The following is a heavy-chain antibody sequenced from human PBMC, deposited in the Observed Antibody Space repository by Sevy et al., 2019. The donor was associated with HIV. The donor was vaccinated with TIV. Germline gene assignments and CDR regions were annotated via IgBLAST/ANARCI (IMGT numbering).Heavy chain of an antibody. CDR2: ISGSGGST. Sequence: GGSLRLSCAASGFTFSSYAMSWVRQAPGKGLESVSAISGSGGSTYYADSVKGRFTISRDNSKNTLYLQMNSLRAEDTAVYYCAKDLGATITTYYFDYWGQGTLVTVSS. J-gene: IGHJ4*02. D-gene: IGHD5-12*01. CDR1: GFTFSSYA. V-gene: IGHV3-23*01. CDR3: AKDLGATITTYYFDY.